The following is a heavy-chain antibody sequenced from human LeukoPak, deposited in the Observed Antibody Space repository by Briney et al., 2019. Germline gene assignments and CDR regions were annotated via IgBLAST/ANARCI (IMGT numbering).Heavy chain of an antibody. CDR3: ARVNWGNGMDV. CDR2: ISSSSSYT. J-gene: IGHJ6*02. Sequence: GGSLRLSCAASGFTFSSYAMNWIRQAPGKGLEWVSYISSSSSYTNYADSVKGRFTISRDNAKNSLYLQMNSLRAEDTAVYYCARVNWGNGMDVWGQGTTVTVSS. CDR1: GFTFSSYA. V-gene: IGHV3-11*05. D-gene: IGHD7-27*01.